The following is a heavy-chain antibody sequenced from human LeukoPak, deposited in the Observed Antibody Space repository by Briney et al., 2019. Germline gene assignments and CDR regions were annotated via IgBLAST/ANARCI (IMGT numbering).Heavy chain of an antibody. CDR2: IWYDGSNK. CDR1: GFTFSSYG. Sequence: GRTLRLSCAVSGFTFSSYGMHWVRQAPGKGREWGAVIWYDGSNKYHATSVKGRFTISRDNSKNTLYLQMNSLRAEDTAVYYCARDAGYCSSTSCYHGMDVWGKGTTVTVSS. CDR3: ARDAGYCSSTSCYHGMDV. V-gene: IGHV3-33*01. J-gene: IGHJ6*04. D-gene: IGHD2-2*01.